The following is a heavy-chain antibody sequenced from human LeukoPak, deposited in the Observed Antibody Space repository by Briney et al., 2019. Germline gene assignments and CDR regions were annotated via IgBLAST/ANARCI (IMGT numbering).Heavy chain of an antibody. CDR3: ARFKGGTGFDY. V-gene: IGHV4-39*01. Sequence: SETLSLTCAVSGGSITTTDFDWAWIRQPPGQGFEWIATISSSGKAYYYPSLMSRVTISVDTSKNQFSLDVSSVTAADTGLFYCARFKGGTGFDYWGRGILVIVS. CDR1: GGSITTTDFD. D-gene: IGHD1-26*01. CDR2: ISSSGKA. J-gene: IGHJ4*02.